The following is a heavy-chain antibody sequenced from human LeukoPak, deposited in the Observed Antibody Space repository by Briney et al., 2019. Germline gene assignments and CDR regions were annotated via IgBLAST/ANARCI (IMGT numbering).Heavy chain of an antibody. V-gene: IGHV3-74*01. CDR2: INSDGSST. CDR1: GFTFSSYW. D-gene: IGHD3-9*01. Sequence: GGSLRLSCAASGFTFSSYWMHWVRQAPGKGLVWVSRINSDGSSTSYADSVKGRFTISRDNAKNTLYLQMNSLRAEDTAVYYCVRDQNSRYYDILTGYYENNWFDPLGPGNPGHRLL. CDR3: VRDQNSRYYDILTGYYENNWFDP. J-gene: IGHJ5*02.